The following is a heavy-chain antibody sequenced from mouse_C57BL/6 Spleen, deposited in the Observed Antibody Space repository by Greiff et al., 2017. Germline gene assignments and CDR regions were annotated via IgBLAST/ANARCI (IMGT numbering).Heavy chain of an antibody. CDR1: GFTFTDYY. CDR2: IRNKANGYTT. D-gene: IGHD1-1*01. V-gene: IGHV7-3*01. CDR3: ARLDYYGSSLDY. J-gene: IGHJ2*01. Sequence: EVQVVESGGGLAQPGGSLSLSCAASGFTFTDYYMSWVRQPPGKALEWLGFIRNKANGYTTEYSASVKGRFTISRDNSQSILYLQMNALRAEDSATYYCARLDYYGSSLDYWGQGTTLTVSS.